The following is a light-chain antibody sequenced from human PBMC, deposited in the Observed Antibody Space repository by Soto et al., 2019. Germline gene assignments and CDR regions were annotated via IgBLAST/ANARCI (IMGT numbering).Light chain of an antibody. J-gene: IGKJ2*01. CDR2: GAS. V-gene: IGKV3-15*01. CDR3: QQYDNWPHT. CDR1: QNLSRN. Sequence: EMVMTQSPATLSVSPGERATLSCRDSQNLSRNLAWYQQQPGQAPRLLIYGASTRATGIPARFSGSGSGTDFPLTISSLQSEDFAVYYCQQYDNWPHTFGQGTKLEIK.